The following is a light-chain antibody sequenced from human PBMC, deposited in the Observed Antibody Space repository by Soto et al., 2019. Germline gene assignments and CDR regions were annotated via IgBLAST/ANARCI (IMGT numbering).Light chain of an antibody. CDR1: NSNIGNYDF. J-gene: IGLJ1*01. V-gene: IGLV2-14*03. Sequence: QPASVSGSPGQSITISCTGANSNIGNYDFVSWYRQHPGEAPKVLIFDVSNRPSGISNRFSGSKSGNTASLTIYGLQAEDEADYFCSSYTSTSSFYVFGTGTKLTVL. CDR2: DVS. CDR3: SSYTSTSSFYV.